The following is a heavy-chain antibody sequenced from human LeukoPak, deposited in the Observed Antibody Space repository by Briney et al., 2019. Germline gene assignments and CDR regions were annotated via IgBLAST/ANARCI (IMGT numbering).Heavy chain of an antibody. J-gene: IGHJ3*02. CDR1: GYTFTSYG. CDR2: ISAYNGNT. Sequence: ASVKVSCKASGYTFTSYGISWVRQAPGQGLEWMGWISAYNGNTNYAQKLQGRVTMTTDTSTSTAYMELRSLRSDDTAVYYCARDGYSSSWYGDAFDIWGRGTMVTVSS. V-gene: IGHV1-18*01. D-gene: IGHD6-13*01. CDR3: ARDGYSSSWYGDAFDI.